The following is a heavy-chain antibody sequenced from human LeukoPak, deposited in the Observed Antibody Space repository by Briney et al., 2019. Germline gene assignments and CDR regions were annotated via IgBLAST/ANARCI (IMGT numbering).Heavy chain of an antibody. D-gene: IGHD3-9*01. CDR1: GFTFSSYG. CDR2: IWYGGSNK. CDR3: AKDLSYDILTGYHDY. Sequence: GGSLRLSCAASGFTFSSYGLPWVRQAPGKGLEWVAFIWYGGSNKYYADSVKGRFTISRDNSKNTLYLQMNSLRAEDTAVYYCAKDLSYDILTGYHDYWGQGTLVTVSS. J-gene: IGHJ4*02. V-gene: IGHV3-30*02.